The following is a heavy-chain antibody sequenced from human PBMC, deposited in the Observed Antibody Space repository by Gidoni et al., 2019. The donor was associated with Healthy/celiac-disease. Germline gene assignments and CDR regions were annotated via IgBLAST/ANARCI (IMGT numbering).Heavy chain of an antibody. J-gene: IGHJ6*03. CDR2: IIPIFGTA. Sequence: QVQLVQSGAEVTPHRSSVRVSCQASGGTFSSYAISWVRQAPGQGLEWLGGIIPIFGTANYAQRFQGRVTITADKSSSTAYMELSSLRSEDTAVYYCARGQYGSSTSCYKGRYYYYYYMDVWGKGTTVTVSS. D-gene: IGHD2-2*02. CDR3: ARGQYGSSTSCYKGRYYYYYYMDV. CDR1: GGTFSSYA. V-gene: IGHV1-69*06.